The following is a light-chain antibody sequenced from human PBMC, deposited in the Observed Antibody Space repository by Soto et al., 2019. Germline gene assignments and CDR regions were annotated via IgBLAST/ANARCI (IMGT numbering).Light chain of an antibody. CDR1: QSVLSSSNNKNY. V-gene: IGKV4-1*01. J-gene: IGKJ4*01. CDR2: WAS. Sequence: DIVMTQSPDSLPVSLGERATINCKSSQSVLSSSNNKNYLAWYQQKPGQPPKLLIYWASTRDAGVPDRFSGSGSGTDFTLTISSLQTEDVAVYYCQQYYGIPHTFGGGTEVEIK. CDR3: QQYYGIPHT.